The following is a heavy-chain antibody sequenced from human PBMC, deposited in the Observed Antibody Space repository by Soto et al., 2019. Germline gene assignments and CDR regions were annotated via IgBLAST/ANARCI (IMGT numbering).Heavy chain of an antibody. V-gene: IGHV5-51*01. D-gene: IGHD3-3*01. CDR3: ARLIEEWPQNWFDP. CDR1: GYSFTSYW. J-gene: IGHJ5*02. Sequence: PGESLKISCKGSGYSFTSYWIGWVRQMPGKGLEWLGIIFPVDSVPSYSPSFQGQVTISADKFISTAYLQWSSLKASDTAMYYCARLIEEWPQNWFDPWGQGTLVTVSS. CDR2: IFPVDSVP.